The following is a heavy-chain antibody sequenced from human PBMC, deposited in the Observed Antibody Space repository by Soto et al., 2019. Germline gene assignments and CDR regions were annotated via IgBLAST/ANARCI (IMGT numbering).Heavy chain of an antibody. CDR1: GYTFTGYY. V-gene: IGHV1-2*04. J-gene: IGHJ4*02. D-gene: IGHD3-3*01. CDR2: INPNSGGT. Sequence: ASVKVSCKASGYTFTGYYMHWVRQAPGQGLEWMGWINPNSGGTNYAQKFQGWVTMTRDTSISTAYMELSRLRSDDTAVYYCARGEAGRYDSWSGYLDYWGQGTLVTVS. CDR3: ARGEAGRYDSWSGYLDY.